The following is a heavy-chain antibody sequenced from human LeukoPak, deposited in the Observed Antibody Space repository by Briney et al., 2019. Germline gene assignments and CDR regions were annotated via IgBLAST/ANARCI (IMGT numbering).Heavy chain of an antibody. Sequence: GGSLRLSCAASGFSFSSYWMRWVRQAPGKGLVWVSRIKTDGSSATYADSVKGRFTISRDNAKNTLYLQMSSLRAEDAAVYYCARTSGESTAALRAPFDYWGQGTLATVSS. CDR3: ARTSGESTAALRAPFDY. CDR1: GFSFSSYW. J-gene: IGHJ4*02. V-gene: IGHV3-74*01. D-gene: IGHD6-6*01. CDR2: IKTDGSSA.